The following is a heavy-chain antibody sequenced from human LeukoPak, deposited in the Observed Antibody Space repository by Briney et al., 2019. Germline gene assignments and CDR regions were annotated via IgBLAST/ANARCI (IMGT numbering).Heavy chain of an antibody. CDR2: IIPIFGTA. V-gene: IGHV1-69*05. CDR1: GGTFSSYA. D-gene: IGHD3-22*01. J-gene: IGHJ3*02. Sequence: SVKVSCKASGGTFSSYAISWVRQAPGQGLEWMGGIIPIFGTANYAQKFQGRVTMTRDMSTSTVYMELSSLRSEDTAVYYCARDSSGYLGAFDIWGQGTMVTVSS. CDR3: ARDSSGYLGAFDI.